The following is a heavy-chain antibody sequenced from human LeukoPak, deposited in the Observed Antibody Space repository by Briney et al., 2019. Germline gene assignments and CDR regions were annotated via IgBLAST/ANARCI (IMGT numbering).Heavy chain of an antibody. CDR2: VVGHTGHT. Sequence: ASVKVSCKTSGHTFSKNGISWVRQAPGQGLEWMGWVVGHTGHTKYTQKFQGRVIMTTDTSTATSYMELRSLKSDDTAIYYCVTVGRLHYFLEDWGQGTLVTVSS. J-gene: IGHJ4*02. V-gene: IGHV1-18*01. CDR1: GHTFSKNG. CDR3: VTVGRLHYFLED. D-gene: IGHD2/OR15-2a*01.